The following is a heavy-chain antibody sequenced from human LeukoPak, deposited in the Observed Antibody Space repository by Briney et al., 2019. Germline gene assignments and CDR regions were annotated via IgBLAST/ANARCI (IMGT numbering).Heavy chain of an antibody. J-gene: IGHJ5*02. Sequence: PSETLSLPCTVSGGSISSYHWRWIRRPPGEGLEWIGYIYYSGSNNFNPSLKGRVTISVDTSKNQFSLKLSSVTAADTAVYYCARDVLWFGNNWFDPWGQGTLVTVSS. CDR2: IYYSGSN. CDR3: ARDVLWFGNNWFDP. CDR1: GGSISSYH. V-gene: IGHV4-59*01. D-gene: IGHD3-10*01.